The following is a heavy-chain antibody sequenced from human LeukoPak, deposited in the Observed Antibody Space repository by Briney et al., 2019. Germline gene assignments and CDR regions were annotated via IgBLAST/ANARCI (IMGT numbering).Heavy chain of an antibody. CDR3: ARDATYDSSGYSPSYYYGMDV. CDR1: GGTFSSYA. V-gene: IGHV1-69*04. D-gene: IGHD3-22*01. J-gene: IGHJ6*02. Sequence: SVKVSCKASGGTFSSYAISWVRQAPGQGLEWMGRIIPILGIANYAQKFQGRVTITADKSTSTAYMGLSSLRSEDTAVYYCARDATYDSSGYSPSYYYGMDVWGQGTTDTVSS. CDR2: IIPILGIA.